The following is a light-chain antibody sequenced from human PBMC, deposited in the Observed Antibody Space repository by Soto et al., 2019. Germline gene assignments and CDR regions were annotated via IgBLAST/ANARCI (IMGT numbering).Light chain of an antibody. Sequence: QSVLTQPPSASGTPWQRVTISCSGSSSNIGSNTVNWYQHLPGTAPKLLIYSNNQRPSGVPDRFSGSKSGTSASLAISGLQSEDEADYYCAAWDDSLNGPVFGGGTKLTVL. CDR3: AAWDDSLNGPV. V-gene: IGLV1-44*01. J-gene: IGLJ2*01. CDR1: SSNIGSNT. CDR2: SNN.